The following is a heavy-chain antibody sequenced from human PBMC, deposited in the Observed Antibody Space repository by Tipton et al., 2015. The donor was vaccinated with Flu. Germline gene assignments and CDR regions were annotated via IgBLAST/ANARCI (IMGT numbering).Heavy chain of an antibody. V-gene: IGHV3-53*01. CDR1: GFTVSSNY. CDR3: AITTGRVYVIVGAFDI. D-gene: IGHD3-22*01. Sequence: VQLVQSGGGLIQPGGSLRLSCAASGFTVSSNYMSWVRQAPGKGLEWVSVIYSGGRTYYADSVKGRFTISRDNSKNTLYLQMNSLRAEDTAVYYCAITTGRVYVIVGAFDIWGQGTMVTVSS. J-gene: IGHJ3*02. CDR2: IYSGGRT.